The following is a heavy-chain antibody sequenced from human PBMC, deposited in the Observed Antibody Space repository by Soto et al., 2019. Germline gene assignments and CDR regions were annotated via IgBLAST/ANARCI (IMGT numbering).Heavy chain of an antibody. V-gene: IGHV1-2*02. Sequence: ASVKVSCKASGYTFTGYYMHWVRQAPGQGLEWMGWINPNNGGTNYAQKFQGRVTMTRDTSISTAYMELSRLRSDDTAVYYCARVSWPLGWFDPWGQGTLVTVSS. J-gene: IGHJ5*02. CDR1: GYTFTGYY. CDR3: ARVSWPLGWFDP. D-gene: IGHD2-15*01. CDR2: INPNNGGT.